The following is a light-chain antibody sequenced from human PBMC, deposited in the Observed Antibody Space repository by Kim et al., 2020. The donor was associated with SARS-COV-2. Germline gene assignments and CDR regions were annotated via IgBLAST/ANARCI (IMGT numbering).Light chain of an antibody. CDR1: SSDVGGYNY. J-gene: IGLJ1*01. CDR2: DVS. CDR3: CSYAGGYTYV. V-gene: IGLV2-11*01. Sequence: GQSVTISCTGTSSDVGGYNYVSWYQQHPGKAPKVLIYDVSRRPSGVSDRFAGSKAGNTDSLTISGLQAEDEADYYCCSYAGGYTYVFGTGTKVTVL.